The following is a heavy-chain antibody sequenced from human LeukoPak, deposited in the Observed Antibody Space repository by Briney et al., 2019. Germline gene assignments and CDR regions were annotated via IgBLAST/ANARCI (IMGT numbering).Heavy chain of an antibody. D-gene: IGHD4-17*01. J-gene: IGHJ4*02. CDR2: ISGSGGST. Sequence: PGGSLRLSCAASGFAFSSYAMSWVRQAPGKGLEWVSAISGSGGSTYYADSVKGRFTISRDNSKNTLYLQMNSLRAEDTAVYYCAKVDDYGDSLSSGLDYFDYWGQGTLVTVSS. CDR1: GFAFSSYA. V-gene: IGHV3-23*01. CDR3: AKVDDYGDSLSSGLDYFDY.